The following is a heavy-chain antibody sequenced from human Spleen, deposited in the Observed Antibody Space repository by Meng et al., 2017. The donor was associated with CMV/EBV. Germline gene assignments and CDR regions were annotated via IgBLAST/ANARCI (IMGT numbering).Heavy chain of an antibody. CDR2: TSGSSGST. CDR3: AREGGARLDV. Sequence: GESLKISCAASGFTFSSYAMSWVRQAPGKGLEWVSGTSGSSGSTDYADSVKGRFAISTDKSKNTLYLQMNSLRAEDTAVYYCAREGGARLDVWGQGTTVTVSS. V-gene: IGHV3-23*01. CDR1: GFTFSSYA. D-gene: IGHD6-6*01. J-gene: IGHJ6*02.